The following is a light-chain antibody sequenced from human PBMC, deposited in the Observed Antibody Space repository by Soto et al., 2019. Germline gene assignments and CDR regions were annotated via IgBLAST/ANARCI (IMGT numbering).Light chain of an antibody. CDR1: PTLVHSNGDTY. CDR3: MQGTRWPFT. CDR2: QVS. V-gene: IGKV2-30*02. Sequence: EVVMTQSPLSLPVTLGQPASISCRSSPTLVHSNGDTYLQWYQQRPGQSPRRLIFQVSNRDPGVPDRFSGSGSGTDFTLNISRVVAEDNGVYYCMQGTRWPFTFGPGTKVDIK. J-gene: IGKJ3*01.